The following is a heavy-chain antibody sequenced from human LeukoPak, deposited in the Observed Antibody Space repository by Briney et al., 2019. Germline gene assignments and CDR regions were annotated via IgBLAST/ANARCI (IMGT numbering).Heavy chain of an antibody. CDR2: IYYSGST. J-gene: IGHJ4*02. D-gene: IGHD3-16*02. CDR3: ARDWAITFGGVIVEQFNY. CDR1: GGSMSSYY. Sequence: SETLSLTCTVSGGSMSSYYWRWIRQPPGKGLEWIGYIYYSGSTNYNPSLKSRVTMSVDTSKNQFSLKLSSVTAADTAVYYCARDWAITFGGVIVEQFNYWGQGTLVTVSS. V-gene: IGHV4-59*12.